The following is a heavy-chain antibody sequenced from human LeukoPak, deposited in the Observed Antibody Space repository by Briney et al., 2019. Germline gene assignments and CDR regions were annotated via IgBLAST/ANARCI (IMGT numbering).Heavy chain of an antibody. J-gene: IGHJ5*02. CDR2: ISAYNGNT. V-gene: IGHV1-18*01. Sequence: ASVKVSCKASGGTFSSYAISWVRQAPGQGLEWMGWISAYNGNTNYAQKLQGRVTMTTDTSTSTAYMELRSLRSDDTAVYYCARGDVGDGFDPWGQGTLVTVSS. CDR3: ARGDVGDGFDP. CDR1: GGTFSSYA. D-gene: IGHD3-16*01.